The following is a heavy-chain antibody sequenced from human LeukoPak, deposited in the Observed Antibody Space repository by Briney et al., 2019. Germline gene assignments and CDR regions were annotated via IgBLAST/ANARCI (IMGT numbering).Heavy chain of an antibody. D-gene: IGHD1-14*01. J-gene: IGHJ4*02. CDR2: ISGSGGST. CDR3: ARTKRVTPFDY. V-gene: IGHV3-23*01. Sequence: GGSLRLSCAASGFTFSSYAMSWVRQAPGKGLEWVSAISGSGGSTYYADSVKGRFTISRDNAKNSLYLQMNSLRAEDTAVYYCARTKRVTPFDYWGQGTLVTVSS. CDR1: GFTFSSYA.